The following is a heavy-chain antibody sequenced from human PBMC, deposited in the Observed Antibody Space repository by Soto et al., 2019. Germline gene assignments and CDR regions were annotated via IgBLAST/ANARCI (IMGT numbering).Heavy chain of an antibody. D-gene: IGHD4-17*01. CDR3: ANDYGDYRNDAFDI. J-gene: IGHJ3*02. CDR2: IHHSGTT. Sequence: SETLSLTCTVSGDSISNSNYYWGWIRQPPGKGLEWIGEIHHSGTTNYNPSLRSRVTITLDRSKNQFTLRLSSMTAADAAVYFCANDYGDYRNDAFDIWSPGTRVTVSS. V-gene: IGHV4-39*06. CDR1: GDSISNSNYY.